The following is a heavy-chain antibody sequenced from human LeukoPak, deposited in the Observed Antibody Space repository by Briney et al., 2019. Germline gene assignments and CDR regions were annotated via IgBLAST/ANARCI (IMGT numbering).Heavy chain of an antibody. CDR2: IYYSGST. D-gene: IGHD6-19*01. V-gene: IGHV4-59*08. Sequence: SETLSLTCTVSGGSISSYYWSWIRQPPGKGLEWIGYIYYSGSTNYNPSLKSRVTISVDTSKNQFSLKLSSVTAADTAVYYCARLSSGWFNDAFDIWGQGTMVTVSS. J-gene: IGHJ3*02. CDR3: ARLSSGWFNDAFDI. CDR1: GGSISSYY.